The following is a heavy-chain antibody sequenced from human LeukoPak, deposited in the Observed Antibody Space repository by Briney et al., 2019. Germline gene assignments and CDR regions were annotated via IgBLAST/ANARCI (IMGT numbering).Heavy chain of an antibody. CDR1: GFTFSNYE. V-gene: IGHV3-48*03. Sequence: GSLRLSCAASGFTFSNYEFNWVRQAPGKGLEWVSYISSTGRNIYYADSVKGRFTISRDNAKNSLYLQMNSLRAEDTAVYYCARDLVQLWSKDFWGQGTLVTVSS. J-gene: IGHJ4*02. CDR3: ARDLVQLWSKDF. D-gene: IGHD5-18*01. CDR2: ISSTGRNI.